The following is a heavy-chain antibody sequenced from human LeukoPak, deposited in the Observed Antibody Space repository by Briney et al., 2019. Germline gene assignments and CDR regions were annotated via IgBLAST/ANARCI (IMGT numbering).Heavy chain of an antibody. D-gene: IGHD2-15*01. CDR2: IRSRSSYI. CDR1: GFTFSIYS. V-gene: IGHV3-21*01. Sequence: GGSLRLSCAASGFTFSIYSMNWVRQAREKWREWVSSIRSRSSYIYYADSVKGRFTISRDNAKHSLYLQMNSLRAEDTAVYYCARDFTGCSGGSCYPYNWFDPWGQGTLVTVSS. CDR3: ARDFTGCSGGSCYPYNWFDP. J-gene: IGHJ5*02.